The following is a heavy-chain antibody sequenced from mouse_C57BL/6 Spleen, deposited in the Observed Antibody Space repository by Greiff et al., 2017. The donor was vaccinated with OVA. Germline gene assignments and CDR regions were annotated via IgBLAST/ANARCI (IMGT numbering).Heavy chain of an antibody. J-gene: IGHJ4*01. Sequence: EVMLVESEGGLVQPGSSMKLSCTASGFTFSDYYMAWVRQVPEKGLEWVANINYDGSSTYYLDSLKSRFIISRDNAKNILYLQMSSLKSEDTATYYCARAMVTTLNGAMDYWGQGTSVTVSS. CDR1: GFTFSDYY. CDR3: ARAMVTTLNGAMDY. V-gene: IGHV5-16*01. D-gene: IGHD2-2*01. CDR2: INYDGSST.